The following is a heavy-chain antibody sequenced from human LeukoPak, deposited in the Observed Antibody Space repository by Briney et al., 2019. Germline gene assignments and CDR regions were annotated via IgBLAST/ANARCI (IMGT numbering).Heavy chain of an antibody. D-gene: IGHD2-15*01. J-gene: IGHJ4*02. CDR3: AKYMVGSIFDS. V-gene: IGHV4-39*01. Sequence: SETLSLTCSVSDDSITSSAFFWGWIRQPPGKGLEWIGHVSYSGSANYKASLKSRVMISKDTYRKQFSLRLSSVTAADTAVYHCAKYMVGSIFDSWGQGILVTVSS. CDR1: DDSITSSAFF. CDR2: VSYSGSA.